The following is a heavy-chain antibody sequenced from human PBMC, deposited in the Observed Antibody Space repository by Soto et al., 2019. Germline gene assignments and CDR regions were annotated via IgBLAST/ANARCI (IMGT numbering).Heavy chain of an antibody. V-gene: IGHV3-33*01. CDR1: GFTFSSYG. Sequence: QVQLVESGGGVVQPGRSLRLSCAASGFTFSSYGMQWVRQAPGKGLEWVAVIWYDGSNKYYADSVKGRFTISRDNSKNTLYLQMNSLRAEDTAVYYCAREKVIVAATLREYFDYWGQGTLVTVSS. CDR2: IWYDGSNK. J-gene: IGHJ4*02. CDR3: AREKVIVAATLREYFDY. D-gene: IGHD2-15*01.